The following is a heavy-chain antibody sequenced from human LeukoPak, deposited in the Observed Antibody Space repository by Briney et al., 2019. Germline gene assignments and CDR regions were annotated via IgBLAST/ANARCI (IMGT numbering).Heavy chain of an antibody. CDR2: IYSGGST. J-gene: IGHJ4*02. V-gene: IGHV3-53*01. Sequence: PGGSLRLSCAASGFTVSSNYMSWVRQAPGKGLEWVSVIYSGGSTYYAVSVKGRFTISRDNSKNTLYLQMNSLRAEDTAVYYCARGYYDSSGYYYFDYWGQGTLVTVSS. CDR3: ARGYYDSSGYYYFDY. CDR1: GFTVSSNY. D-gene: IGHD3-22*01.